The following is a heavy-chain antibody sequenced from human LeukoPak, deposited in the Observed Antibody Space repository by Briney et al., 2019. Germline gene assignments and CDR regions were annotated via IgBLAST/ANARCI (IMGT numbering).Heavy chain of an antibody. CDR1: GFTFSSYS. CDR2: ISSSSSTT. D-gene: IGHD4-17*01. CDR3: ARDYGDYGEYFDY. Sequence: GGSLRLSCAASGFTFSSYSMNWVRQAPGKGLEWVSYISSSSSTTHYADSVKGRFTISRDNAKNSVFLQMNILRDEDTAVYYCARDYGDYGEYFDYWGQGTLVTVSS. V-gene: IGHV3-48*02. J-gene: IGHJ4*02.